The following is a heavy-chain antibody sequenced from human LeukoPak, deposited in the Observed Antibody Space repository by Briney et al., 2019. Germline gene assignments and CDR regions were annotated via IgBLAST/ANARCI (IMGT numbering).Heavy chain of an antibody. Sequence: GASLRLSCAASGFTFSSCAMNWVRQAPGKGLEWVSAISGSGGSTYYADSVKGRFTISRDNSKNTLYLQMNSLRAEDTAVYYCAKVSCDYVWGSYRCPFDYWGQGTLVTVSS. CDR2: ISGSGGST. CDR3: AKVSCDYVWGSYRCPFDY. J-gene: IGHJ4*02. CDR1: GFTFSSCA. D-gene: IGHD3-16*02. V-gene: IGHV3-23*01.